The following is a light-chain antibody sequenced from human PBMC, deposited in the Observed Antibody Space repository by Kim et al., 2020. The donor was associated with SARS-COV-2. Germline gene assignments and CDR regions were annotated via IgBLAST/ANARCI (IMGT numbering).Light chain of an antibody. J-gene: IGKJ2*01. Sequence: DIQMTQSPSSLSASVGDRITMTCRASQGINNYVAWFQQRPGKAPTSLIYGASNLQSGVPSKFSGSGFGKDFTLTITNLQPEDFETYYRKQYNGYPYTFGKGNKLEI. CDR2: GAS. V-gene: IGKV1-16*02. CDR1: QGINNY. CDR3: KQYNGYPYT.